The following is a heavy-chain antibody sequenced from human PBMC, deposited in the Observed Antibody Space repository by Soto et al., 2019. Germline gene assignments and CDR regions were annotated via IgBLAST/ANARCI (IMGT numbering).Heavy chain of an antibody. V-gene: IGHV3-23*01. J-gene: IGHJ3*02. CDR2: ISGSGFST. D-gene: IGHD3-16*01. Sequence: GGSLRLSCAASGVTFNTYAMSWVRQAPGQGLECVSAISGSGFSTYYADSVKGRFSISSDSSKNTLFLQMNSLRADDTAVYFCATFTFGRPFDTWGQGTMVTVSS. CDR1: GVTFNTYA. CDR3: ATFTFGRPFDT.